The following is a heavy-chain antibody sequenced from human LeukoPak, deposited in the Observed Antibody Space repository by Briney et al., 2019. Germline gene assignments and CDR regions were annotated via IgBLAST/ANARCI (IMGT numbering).Heavy chain of an antibody. V-gene: IGHV3-23*01. CDR2: ISGNGGRT. CDR1: GFTFSNYA. Sequence: SGGSLRLSCAASGFTFSNYAMAWVRQAPGKRLEWVSAISGNGGRTYSADSVQGRFTISRDNSKNTIYLQMDDLRAEDSAMYYCAKAHSISWPYAFDSWGQGTLVTVSS. J-gene: IGHJ4*02. D-gene: IGHD6-13*01. CDR3: AKAHSISWPYAFDS.